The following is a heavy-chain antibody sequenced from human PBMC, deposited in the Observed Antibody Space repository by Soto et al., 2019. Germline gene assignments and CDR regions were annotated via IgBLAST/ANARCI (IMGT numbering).Heavy chain of an antibody. CDR2: IKYDESEK. CDR3: ARVRTEIYYGMDV. Sequence: EVQLVESGGGLVQPGGSLRLSCVASGFTFRTYWMAWVRQAPEKGLEWVANIKYDESEKYYVDSGKGRFTVSRDNARNSLFVQMNSLRAEDTAVYYCARVRTEIYYGMDVWGQGTTVTVSS. J-gene: IGHJ6*02. V-gene: IGHV3-7*05. CDR1: GFTFRTYW.